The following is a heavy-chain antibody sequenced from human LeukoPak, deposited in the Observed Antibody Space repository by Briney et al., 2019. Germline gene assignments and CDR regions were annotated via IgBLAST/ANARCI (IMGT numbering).Heavy chain of an antibody. CDR2: ISSSGIII. V-gene: IGHV3-11*01. Sequence: GGSLRLSCAASGFAFSDYYMSWIRQAPGKGLEWVSDISSSGIIISYADSVKGRFTISRDNAKNSLFLQMNSLGAEDTAVYYCARGGNYYAFDYWGQGTLVTVSS. CDR3: ARGGNYYAFDY. D-gene: IGHD1-26*01. CDR1: GFAFSDYY. J-gene: IGHJ4*02.